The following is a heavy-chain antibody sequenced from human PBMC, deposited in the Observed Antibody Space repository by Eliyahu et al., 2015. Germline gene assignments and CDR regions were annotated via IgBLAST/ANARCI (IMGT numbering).Heavy chain of an antibody. J-gene: IGHJ5*02. CDR1: GASITFWY. V-gene: IGHV4-4*07. CDR3: ARDMGGDERGGWLDP. D-gene: IGHD2-21*01. CDR2: IYTSGNT. Sequence: QVQLQESGPGLVKPSETLSLACTVSGASITFWYWSGIRQPAGKGLEWIGRIYTSGNTNYNPSLKSRVTMSLDTSKSQFSLTLTSVTAADTAIYYCARDMGGDERGGWLDPWGQGILVTVSS.